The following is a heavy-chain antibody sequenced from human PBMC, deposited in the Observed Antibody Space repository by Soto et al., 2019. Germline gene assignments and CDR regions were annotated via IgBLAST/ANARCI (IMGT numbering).Heavy chain of an antibody. CDR1: GGSISSSSYY. D-gene: IGHD3-9*01. CDR2: IYYSGST. J-gene: IGHJ4*02. V-gene: IGHV4-39*01. CDR3: ARLAVAYDILTGYYEEALFDY. Sequence: PSETLSLTCTVSGGSISSSSYYWGWIRQPPGKGLEWIGSIYYSGSTYYNPSLKSRVTISVDTSKNQFSLKLSSVTAADTAVYYCARLAVAYDILTGYYEEALFDYWGQGTLVTVSS.